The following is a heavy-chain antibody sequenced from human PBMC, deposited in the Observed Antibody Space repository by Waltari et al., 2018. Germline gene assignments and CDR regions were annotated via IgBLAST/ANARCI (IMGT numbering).Heavy chain of an antibody. CDR2: IIPIFGTA. CDR1: GGTFSSYA. Sequence: QVQLVQSGAEVKKPGSSVKVSCKASGGTFSSYAISWVRQAPGHGLEWMGGIIPIFGTANYAQKFQGRVTITADESTSTAYMELSSLRSEDTAVYYCAGGRGPTMIVVVRPYYFDYWGQGTLVTVSS. CDR3: AGGRGPTMIVVVRPYYFDY. D-gene: IGHD3-22*01. J-gene: IGHJ4*02. V-gene: IGHV1-69*01.